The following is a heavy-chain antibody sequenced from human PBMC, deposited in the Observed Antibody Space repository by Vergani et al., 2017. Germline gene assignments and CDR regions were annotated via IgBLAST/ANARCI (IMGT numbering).Heavy chain of an antibody. J-gene: IGHJ4*02. D-gene: IGHD6-13*01. V-gene: IGHV4-59*01. Sequence: QVQLQESGPGLVKPSETLSLTCTVSGGSISNYYWSWIRQPPGKGLEWIGYMYYSGRTNYNPFLKSRVTMLVDTSKNQFSLKLTSVTAADTAVYYCARLQFGAAAPDYWGQGTLVIVSS. CDR2: MYYSGRT. CDR3: ARLQFGAAAPDY. CDR1: GGSISNYY.